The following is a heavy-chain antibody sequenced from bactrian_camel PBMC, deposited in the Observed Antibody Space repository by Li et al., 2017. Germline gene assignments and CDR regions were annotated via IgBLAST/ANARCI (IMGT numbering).Heavy chain of an antibody. CDR2: ISSSGGST. D-gene: IGHD5*01. J-gene: IGHJ6*01. CDR3: AARVHWGCRFDSGFGY. V-gene: IGHV3S40*01. Sequence: VQLVESGGGSVQAGGSLVLSCAASGFTFSTYAMSWIRQAPGKGLEWVSLISSSGGSTLYADSVKGRFTISRDNAKNTINLELNSLETEDTAMHYCAARVHWGCRFDSGFGYWGQGTQV. CDR1: GFTFSTYA.